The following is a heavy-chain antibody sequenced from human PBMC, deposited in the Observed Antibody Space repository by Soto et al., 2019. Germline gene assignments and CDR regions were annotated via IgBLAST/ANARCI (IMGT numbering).Heavy chain of an antibody. Sequence: EVQLVESGGGLVQPGGSLRLSCAASGFTFSSYWMHWVRQAPGKGLVWVSRINSDGSSTSYADSVKGRFTISRDNAKNTLYLQTNSLRAEDTAVYYCARDHQGPAVVYAFDIWGQGTMVTVSS. CDR1: GFTFSSYW. CDR2: INSDGSST. CDR3: ARDHQGPAVVYAFDI. V-gene: IGHV3-74*01. J-gene: IGHJ3*02. D-gene: IGHD2-15*01.